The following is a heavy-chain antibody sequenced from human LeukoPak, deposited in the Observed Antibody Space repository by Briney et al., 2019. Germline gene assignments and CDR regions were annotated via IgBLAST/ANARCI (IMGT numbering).Heavy chain of an antibody. D-gene: IGHD3-16*01. CDR3: ARSRGATH. J-gene: IGHJ4*02. CDR2: IGGSSGYT. V-gene: IGHV3-11*03. Sequence: GGSLRLSCAPSGFTFSDYYMSWIRQAPGEGLEWVSYIGGSSGYTDYAGSVKGRFTISRDNAKNSLYLEMTSLRPEDTAVYYCARSRGATHWGQGTLVTVSS. CDR1: GFTFSDYY.